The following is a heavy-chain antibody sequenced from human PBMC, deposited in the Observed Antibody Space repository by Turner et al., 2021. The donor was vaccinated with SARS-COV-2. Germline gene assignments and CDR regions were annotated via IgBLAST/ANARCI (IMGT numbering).Heavy chain of an antibody. D-gene: IGHD3-22*01. Sequence: EVQLVESGGGLVKPGGSLRLSCAASGFTFRSYSMNWVRQAPGKGLEWVSSSSSSSSYIYYADSMKGRFTISRDNAKNSLYLQMNSLRAEDTAVYYCARGTYYYDSSTYSGTNWFDPWGQGTLVTVSS. CDR2: SSSSSSYI. V-gene: IGHV3-21*01. CDR3: ARGTYYYDSSTYSGTNWFDP. J-gene: IGHJ5*02. CDR1: GFTFRSYS.